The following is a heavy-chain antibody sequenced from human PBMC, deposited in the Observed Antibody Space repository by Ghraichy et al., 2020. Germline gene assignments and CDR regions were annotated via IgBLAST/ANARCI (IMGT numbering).Heavy chain of an antibody. CDR2: ISYDGSNK. CDR1: GFTFSSYG. CDR3: AKAPTAYYYDSSGYPLRY. Sequence: GGSLRLSCAASGFTFSSYGMHWVRQAPGKGLEWVAVISYDGSNKYYADSVKGRFTISRDNSKNTLYLQMNSLRAEDTAVYYCAKAPTAYYYDSSGYPLRYWGQGTLVTVSS. D-gene: IGHD3-22*01. V-gene: IGHV3-30*18. J-gene: IGHJ4*02.